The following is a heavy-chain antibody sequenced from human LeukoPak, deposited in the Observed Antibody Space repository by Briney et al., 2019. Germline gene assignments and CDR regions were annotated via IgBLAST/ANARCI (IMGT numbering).Heavy chain of an antibody. J-gene: IGHJ6*03. CDR3: AREALNGQQLWSVLRPYYYYYMDV. CDR1: GGSISSGSYY. CDR2: IYTSGST. D-gene: IGHD5-18*01. V-gene: IGHV4-61*02. Sequence: SQTLSLTCTVSGGSISSGSYYWSWIRQPAGKGLEWIGRIYTSGSTNYNPSLKSRVTISVDTSKNQFSLKLSSVTAADTAVYYCAREALNGQQLWSVLRPYYYYYMDVWGKGTTVTISS.